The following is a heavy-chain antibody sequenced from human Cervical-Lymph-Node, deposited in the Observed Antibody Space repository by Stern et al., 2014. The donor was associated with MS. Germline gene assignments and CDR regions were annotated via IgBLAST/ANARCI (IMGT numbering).Heavy chain of an antibody. CDR3: ARAARSKMSRFRGGQTYGMDV. CDR2: ISFDGSQK. Sequence: VQLLESGGGVAQPGRSLRLSCAASGFTFSSYAVHWVRQAPGKGLEWVAVISFDGSQKHYADSVKGRCTISRDNSENTLYLQMNSLRVDDTAVYYCARAARSKMSRFRGGQTYGMDVWGQGTTVTVS. D-gene: IGHD3-3*01. CDR1: GFTFSSYA. V-gene: IGHV3-30*04. J-gene: IGHJ6*02.